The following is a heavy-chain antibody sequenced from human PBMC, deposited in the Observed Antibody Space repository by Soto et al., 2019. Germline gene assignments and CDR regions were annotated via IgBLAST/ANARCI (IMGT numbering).Heavy chain of an antibody. CDR2: TRQDGGQE. D-gene: IGHD6-19*01. V-gene: IGHV3-7*03. CDR3: ARYPNPTVAGLPFDL. CDR1: GFTFSSYW. Sequence: EVQLVESGGGLVQPGGSLRLSCAASGFTFSSYWMSWVRQAPGKGLEWVAHTRQDGGQEYCVDSVKGRFTISRDNAKNSLYLQMNSLRVEDTAVYYCARYPNPTVAGLPFDLWGQGTLVTVSS. J-gene: IGHJ4*02.